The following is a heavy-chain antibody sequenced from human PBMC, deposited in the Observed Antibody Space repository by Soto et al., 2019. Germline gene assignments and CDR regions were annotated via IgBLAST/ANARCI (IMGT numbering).Heavy chain of an antibody. D-gene: IGHD5-18*01. V-gene: IGHV1-69*01. CDR1: GGIFTNNA. CDR2: VIPLFDTA. J-gene: IGHJ6*02. Sequence: QVQVVQSGAEAKKPGSSVKVSCKVSGGIFTNNAISWVRQAPGQGLEWLGGVIPLFDTAYYAQIFRCRLRISADGATTTAYMELSGLTSADTAVYFCATGGHNDGYNFYHGMDVWGQGTTVTVS. CDR3: ATGGHNDGYNFYHGMDV.